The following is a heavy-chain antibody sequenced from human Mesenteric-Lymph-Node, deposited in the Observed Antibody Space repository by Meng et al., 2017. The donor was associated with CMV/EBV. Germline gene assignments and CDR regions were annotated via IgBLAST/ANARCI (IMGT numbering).Heavy chain of an antibody. CDR1: GYTFTDFY. CDR2: INPNSGVS. CDR3: ARDNVNPEGFDP. V-gene: IGHV1-2*06. D-gene: IGHD2/OR15-2a*01. Sequence: QVQLVQSRAEVEHPGASVMVSCKASGYTFTDFYIHWVRQAPGQGLEWMGRINPNSGVSNSAQNFQGRVTMTRDTSISTAYMELVRLTSDDTAVYYCARDNVNPEGFDPWGQGTLVTVSS. J-gene: IGHJ5*02.